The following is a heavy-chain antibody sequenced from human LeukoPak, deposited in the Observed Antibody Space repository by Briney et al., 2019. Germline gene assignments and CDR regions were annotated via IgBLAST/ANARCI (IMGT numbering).Heavy chain of an antibody. CDR3: AKQDPLEGYNWFDP. V-gene: IGHV3-23*01. Sequence: GGSLRLSCAASGSTFSSYAMSWVRQAPGKGLEWVSAISGSGSSTYYADSVKGRFAISRDNSKNTLYLQMNSLRAEDTAVYFCAKQDPLEGYNWFDPWGQGTLVTVSS. CDR1: GSTFSSYA. CDR2: ISGSGSST. J-gene: IGHJ5*02. D-gene: IGHD5-24*01.